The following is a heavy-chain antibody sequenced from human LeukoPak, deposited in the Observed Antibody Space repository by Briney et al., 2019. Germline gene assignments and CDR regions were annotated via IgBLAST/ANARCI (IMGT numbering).Heavy chain of an antibody. CDR1: GFTVSSNY. V-gene: IGHV3-53*04. CDR3: ARELGSGYNYFDY. CDR2: IYSGGST. D-gene: IGHD3-22*01. J-gene: IGHJ4*02. Sequence: PGGSLRLSCAASGFTVSSNYMSWVRQAPGKGLEWVSVIYSGGSTYYADSVKGRFTISRHNSKNTLYLQMNSLRAEDTAVYYCARELGSGYNYFDYWGQGTLVTVSS.